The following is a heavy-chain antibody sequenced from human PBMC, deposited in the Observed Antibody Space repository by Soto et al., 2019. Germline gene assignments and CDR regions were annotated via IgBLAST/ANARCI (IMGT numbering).Heavy chain of an antibody. CDR3: ARAYTRYPSRYNSFDP. CDR1: GAPISGGGYY. J-gene: IGHJ5*02. V-gene: IGHV4-31*03. D-gene: IGHD3-16*01. Sequence: PPPPLSLTCTVSGAPISGGGYYWGWIRQHPGKGLEWIGYIYYSGSTYYNPSLKSRVTISVDTSKNQFSLKLSSVTAADTAVYYWARAYTRYPSRYNSFDPWGQGTLVTVSS. CDR2: IYYSGST.